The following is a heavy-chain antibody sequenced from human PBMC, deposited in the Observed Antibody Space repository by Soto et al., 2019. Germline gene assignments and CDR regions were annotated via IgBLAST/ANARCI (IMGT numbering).Heavy chain of an antibody. CDR3: ASAPDSGSCLGY. CDR2: FIPRGGGT. J-gene: IGHJ4*02. Sequence: QVQLVQSGAEVQSPGASVMVSCNASGSIFTNYYIHWVRQAPGHGLEWMGIFIPRGGGTNYSHKFHGRLTMTGDASTRTVYMELSSMRVEDTAVYCCASAPDSGSCLGYWGRGTLVTVSS. D-gene: IGHD3-10*01. V-gene: IGHV1-46*01. CDR1: GSIFTNYY.